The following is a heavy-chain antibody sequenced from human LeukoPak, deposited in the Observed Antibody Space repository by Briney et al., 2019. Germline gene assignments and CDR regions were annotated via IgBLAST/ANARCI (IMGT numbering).Heavy chain of an antibody. D-gene: IGHD2-2*01. V-gene: IGHV3-23*01. Sequence: GGSLRLSCAASGFTFSTYAMSWVRQAPGKGLEWVSTISGSGGNTYFADPVKGRFTISRDNSKNTLFLQMNSLRAEDTADYYCAKTAAPNYDYYYGMDVWGQGTTVTVSS. CDR2: ISGSGGNT. CDR1: GFTFSTYA. J-gene: IGHJ6*02. CDR3: AKTAAPNYDYYYGMDV.